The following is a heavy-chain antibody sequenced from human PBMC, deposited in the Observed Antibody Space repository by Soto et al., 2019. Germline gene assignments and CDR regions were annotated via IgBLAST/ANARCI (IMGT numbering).Heavy chain of an antibody. V-gene: IGHV3-23*01. D-gene: IGHD6-13*01. CDR1: GFTFSSYA. CDR2: ISGSGGST. CDR3: AKSRAAGTTSRDYYYGMDV. Sequence: EVQLLESGGGLVQPGGSLRLSCAASGFTFSSYAMSWVRQAPGKGLEWVSAISGSGGSTYYADSVKGRFTISRDNAKNSLYLQMNSLRAEDTALYYCAKSRAAGTTSRDYYYGMDVWGQGTTVTVSS. J-gene: IGHJ6*02.